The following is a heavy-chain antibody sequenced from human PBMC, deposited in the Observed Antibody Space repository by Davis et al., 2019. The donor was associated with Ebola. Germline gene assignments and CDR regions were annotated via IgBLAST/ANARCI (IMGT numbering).Heavy chain of an antibody. Sequence: PGGSLRLSCATSGFIFSSFWMSWVRQAPGKGLEWVANIKQDGSEKYFVDSVEGRFTISRDNAKNSLYLQMNSRRAEDTAVYYCARGRFYCSSTNCYWFDHWGQGTLVTVSS. CDR2: IKQDGSEK. D-gene: IGHD2-2*01. CDR3: ARGRFYCSSTNCYWFDH. J-gene: IGHJ5*02. CDR1: GFIFSSFW. V-gene: IGHV3-7*01.